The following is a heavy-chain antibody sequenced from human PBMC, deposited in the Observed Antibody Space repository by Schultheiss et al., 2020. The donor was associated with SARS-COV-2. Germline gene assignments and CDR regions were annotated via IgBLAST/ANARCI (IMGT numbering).Heavy chain of an antibody. J-gene: IGHJ6*02. Sequence: GGSLRLSCKASGYTFTSYGISWVRQAPGQGLEWMGWISAYNGNTNYAQKLQGRVTMTRDTSTSTVYMELSRLRSDDTAVYYCAREPDSSGNFRGYFSMDVWGQGTTVTVSS. V-gene: IGHV1-18*01. CDR1: GYTFTSYG. CDR2: ISAYNGNT. D-gene: IGHD3-22*01. CDR3: AREPDSSGNFRGYFSMDV.